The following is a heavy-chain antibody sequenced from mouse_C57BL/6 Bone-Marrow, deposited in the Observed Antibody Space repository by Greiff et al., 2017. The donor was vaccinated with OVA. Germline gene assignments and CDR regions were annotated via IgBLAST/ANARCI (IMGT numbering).Heavy chain of an antibody. CDR3: ARPSYYYGSSPGAY. J-gene: IGHJ3*01. V-gene: IGHV5-6*01. CDR2: ISSGGSYT. D-gene: IGHD1-1*01. CDR1: GFTFSSYG. Sequence: EVKLHESGGDLVKPGGSLKLSCAASGFTFSSYGMSWVRQTPDKRLEWVATISSGGSYTYYPDSVKGRFTISRDNAKNTLYLQMSSLKSEDTAMYYCARPSYYYGSSPGAYWGQGTLVTVSA.